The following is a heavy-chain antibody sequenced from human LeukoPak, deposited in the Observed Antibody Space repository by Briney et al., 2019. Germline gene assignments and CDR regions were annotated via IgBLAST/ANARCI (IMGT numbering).Heavy chain of an antibody. V-gene: IGHV4-59*08. D-gene: IGHD6-19*01. CDR2: IYYSGST. CDR3: ASAGYSSGWYDY. CDR1: GGSFSGYY. Sequence: PSETLSLTCAVSGGSFSGYYWSWIRQPPGKGLEWIGYIYYSGSTNYNPSLKSRVTISVDTSKNQFSLKLSSVTAADTAVYYCASAGYSSGWYDYWGQGTLVTVSS. J-gene: IGHJ4*02.